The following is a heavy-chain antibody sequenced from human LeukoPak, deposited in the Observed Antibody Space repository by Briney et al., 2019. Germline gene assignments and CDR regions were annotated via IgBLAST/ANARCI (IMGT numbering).Heavy chain of an antibody. Sequence: ASVKVSCKASGYTFTSYYITWVRQAPGQGLEWVGWISAYNGKTNYAQKFQGRVTMTIDTSTTTAYMDLRSLTSDDTAMYYCAKGGAMVATIDYWGQGTLVTVSS. CDR3: AKGGAMVATIDY. CDR2: ISAYNGKT. V-gene: IGHV1-18*01. D-gene: IGHD5-18*01. J-gene: IGHJ4*02. CDR1: GYTFTSYY.